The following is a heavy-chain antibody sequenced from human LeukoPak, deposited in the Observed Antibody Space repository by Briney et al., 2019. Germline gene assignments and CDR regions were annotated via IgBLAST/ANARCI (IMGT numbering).Heavy chain of an antibody. D-gene: IGHD5-24*01. V-gene: IGHV1-8*01. CDR1: GYTFTSYD. CDR2: MNPNSGNT. J-gene: IGHJ4*02. Sequence: ASVKVSCKASGYTFTSYDINWVRQATGQGLEWMGWMNPNSGNTGYAQKFQGRVTMTRNTSISTAYMELSSLRSEDTAVYYCARGYAPHMQQLSSYWGQGTLVTVSS. CDR3: ARGYAPHMQQLSSY.